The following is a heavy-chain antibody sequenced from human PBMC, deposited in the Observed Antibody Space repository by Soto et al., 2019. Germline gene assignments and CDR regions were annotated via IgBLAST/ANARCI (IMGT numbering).Heavy chain of an antibody. D-gene: IGHD3-22*01. J-gene: IGHJ4*02. CDR1: GFTFSSYG. CDR2: IWYDGSNK. V-gene: IGHV3-33*01. CDR3: ARVVDSSGYSNFDY. Sequence: QVQLVESGGGVVQPGRSLRLSCAASGFTFSSYGMHWVRQAPGKGLEWVAVIWYDGSNKYYADSVKGRFTISRDNSKNTLYLQMNSLRAEDTAVYYCARVVDSSGYSNFDYWGQGALVTVSS.